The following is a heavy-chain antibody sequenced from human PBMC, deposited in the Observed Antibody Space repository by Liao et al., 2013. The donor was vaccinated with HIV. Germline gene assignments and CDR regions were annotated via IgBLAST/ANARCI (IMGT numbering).Heavy chain of an antibody. J-gene: IGHJ3*02. V-gene: IGHV4-4*07. CDR1: DGSISNYY. Sequence: QVQLQESGPGLVKPSETLSLTCTVSDGSISNYYWSWIRQPAGKGLEWIGRIYKTGSTNYNPSLRRRVSMSVDTAKNHFSLKLSSVTAADTAVYYCAREKWELLDAFDIWGQGTMVTVSP. CDR3: AREKWELLDAFDI. CDR2: IYKTGST. D-gene: IGHD1-26*01.